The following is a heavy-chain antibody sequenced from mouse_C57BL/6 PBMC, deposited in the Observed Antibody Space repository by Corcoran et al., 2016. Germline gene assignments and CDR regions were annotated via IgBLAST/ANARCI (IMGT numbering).Heavy chain of an antibody. CDR3: AILRFDY. CDR2: INPNNGGT. Sequence: EVQLPQSGPELVKPGASVKISCKASGYTFTDYYMNWVKQSLGKSLEWIGDINPNNGGTSYNQKFKGKATLTVDKSSSTAYMELRSLTSEDSAVYYCAILRFDYGGQGTTLTLSS. D-gene: IGHD3-2*02. J-gene: IGHJ2*01. CDR1: GYTFTDYY. V-gene: IGHV1-26*01.